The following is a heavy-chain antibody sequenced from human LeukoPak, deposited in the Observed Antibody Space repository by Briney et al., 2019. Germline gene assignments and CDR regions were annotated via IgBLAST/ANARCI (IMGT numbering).Heavy chain of an antibody. CDR2: IYTSGST. V-gene: IGHV4-4*07. D-gene: IGHD1-7*01. J-gene: IGHJ6*02. Sequence: SETLSLTCTVSGGSISSYYWSWIRQPAGKGLEWIGRIYTSGSTNYTPSLKSRVTMSVDTSKNQFSLKLSSVTAADTAVYYCARDVTGTPYYYYYGMDVWGQGTTVTVSS. CDR1: GGSISSYY. CDR3: ARDVTGTPYYYYYGMDV.